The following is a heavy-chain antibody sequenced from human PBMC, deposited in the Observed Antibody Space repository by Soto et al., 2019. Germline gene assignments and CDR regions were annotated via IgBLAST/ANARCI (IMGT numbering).Heavy chain of an antibody. CDR1: GFTFSSYS. CDR3: AKDYYDSSGYYYYFDY. CDR2: ISGSGGST. V-gene: IGHV3-23*01. J-gene: IGHJ4*02. D-gene: IGHD3-22*01. Sequence: GGSLRLSCAASGFTFSSYSMSWVRQAPGKGLEWVSAISGSGGSTYYADSGKGRVTISRDKSKNTLYLQMNSLRAEDTALYYGAKDYYDSSGYYYYFDYWGQGTLVTVSS.